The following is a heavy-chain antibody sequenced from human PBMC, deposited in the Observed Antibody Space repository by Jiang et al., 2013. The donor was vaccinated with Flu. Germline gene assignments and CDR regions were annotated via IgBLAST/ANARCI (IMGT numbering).Heavy chain of an antibody. Sequence: RGSRSRLSCAASGFTFSSYSMNWVRQAPGKGLEWVSSISSSSSYIYYADSVKGRFTISRDNAKNSLYLQMNSLRAEDTAVYYCARDGYETGYSSKGFDYWGQGTLVTVSS. D-gene: IGHD6-13*01. CDR2: ISSSSSYI. V-gene: IGHV3-21*01. J-gene: IGHJ4*02. CDR3: ARDGYETGYSSKGFDY. CDR1: GFTFSSYS.